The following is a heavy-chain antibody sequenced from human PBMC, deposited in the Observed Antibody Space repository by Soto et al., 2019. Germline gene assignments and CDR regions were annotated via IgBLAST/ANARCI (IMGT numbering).Heavy chain of an antibody. Sequence: GASVKVSCKASGYTFTGYYMHWVRQAPGQGLERMGWINPNSGGTNYAQKFQGWVTMTRDTSISTAYMELSRLRSDDTAVYYCAREVYYFGSGSLLWPSDYYYGMDVWGQGTTVTVSS. V-gene: IGHV1-2*04. CDR3: AREVYYFGSGSLLWPSDYYYGMDV. CDR1: GYTFTGYY. D-gene: IGHD3-10*01. J-gene: IGHJ6*02. CDR2: INPNSGGT.